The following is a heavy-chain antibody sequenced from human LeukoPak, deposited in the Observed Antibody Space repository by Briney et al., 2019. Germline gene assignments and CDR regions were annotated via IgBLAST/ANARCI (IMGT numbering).Heavy chain of an antibody. CDR1: GGSISSGDYY. D-gene: IGHD2-2*01. CDR2: IYYSGST. Sequence: PSETLSLTCTVSGGSISSGDYYWSWIRQPPGKGLEWIGYIYYSGSTYYNPSLKSRVTISVDTSKNQFSLKLSSVTAADTAVYYCARLVVPAATSSGTNGMDVWGQGTTVTVSS. CDR3: ARLVVPAATSSGTNGMDV. J-gene: IGHJ6*02. V-gene: IGHV4-30-4*01.